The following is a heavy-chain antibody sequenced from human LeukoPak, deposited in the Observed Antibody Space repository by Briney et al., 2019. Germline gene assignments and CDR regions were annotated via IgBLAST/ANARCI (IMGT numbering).Heavy chain of an antibody. CDR1: GYTFTSYA. V-gene: IGHV7-4-1*02. D-gene: IGHD3-9*01. Sequence: GASVKVSCKASGYTFTSYAMNWVRQAPGQGLEWMGWINTNTGNPTYVQGFTGRFVFSSDTSVSTAYLQISSLKAEDTAVYYCARVRPSRYDALTGYWDYWGQGTLVTVSS. J-gene: IGHJ4*02. CDR3: ARVRPSRYDALTGYWDY. CDR2: INTNTGNP.